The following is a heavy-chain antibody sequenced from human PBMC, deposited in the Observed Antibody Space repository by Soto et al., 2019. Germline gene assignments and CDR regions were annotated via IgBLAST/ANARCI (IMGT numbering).Heavy chain of an antibody. Sequence: ASVKVSCKVSGYTLTELSMHWVRQAPGKGLEWMGGFDPEDGETIYAQKFQGRVTMTEDTSTDTAYMELSSLRSEDTAVYYCASRARVERRQRGAFDIWGQGTMVTVSS. CDR2: FDPEDGET. V-gene: IGHV1-24*01. CDR3: ASRARVERRQRGAFDI. D-gene: IGHD1-1*01. J-gene: IGHJ3*02. CDR1: GYTLTELS.